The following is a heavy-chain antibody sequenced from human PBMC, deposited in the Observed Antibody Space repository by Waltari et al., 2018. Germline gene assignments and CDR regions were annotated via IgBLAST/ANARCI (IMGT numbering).Heavy chain of an antibody. CDR1: GGSISSYY. Sequence: QVQLQESGPGLVKPSETLSLTCTVSGGSISSYYWSWIRQPPGKGLEWMGRIIPIFGTANYAQKFQGRVTITADKSTSTAYMELSSLRSEDTAVYYCASVIAVAYEYYFDYWGQGTLVTVSS. CDR2: IIPIFGTA. V-gene: IGHV1-69*06. CDR3: ASVIAVAYEYYFDY. D-gene: IGHD6-19*01. J-gene: IGHJ4*02.